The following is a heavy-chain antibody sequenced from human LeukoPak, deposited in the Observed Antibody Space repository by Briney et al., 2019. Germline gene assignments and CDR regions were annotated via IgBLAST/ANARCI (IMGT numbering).Heavy chain of an antibody. CDR2: IYYSGST. Sequence: SETLSLTCTVSGGSISSYYWSWIRQPPGKGLEWIGYIYYSGSTNYNPSPKSRVTISVDTSKNQFSLKLSSVTAADTAVYYCASSYSSGWYDWFDPWGQGTLVTVSS. CDR1: GGSISSYY. J-gene: IGHJ5*02. V-gene: IGHV4-59*01. CDR3: ASSYSSGWYDWFDP. D-gene: IGHD6-19*01.